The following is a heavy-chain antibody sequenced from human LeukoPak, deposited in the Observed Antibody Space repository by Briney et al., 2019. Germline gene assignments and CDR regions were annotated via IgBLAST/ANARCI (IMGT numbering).Heavy chain of an antibody. CDR3: AKDWDSSGYYYLDAFDI. CDR1: GFTFSSYA. Sequence: GGSLRLSCAASGFTFSSYAMSWVRQAPGKGLEWVSAISGSGGSTYYADSVKGRFTISRDNFKNTLYLQMNSLRAEDTAVYYCAKDWDSSGYYYLDAFDIWGQGTMVTVSS. CDR2: ISGSGGST. D-gene: IGHD3-22*01. V-gene: IGHV3-23*01. J-gene: IGHJ3*02.